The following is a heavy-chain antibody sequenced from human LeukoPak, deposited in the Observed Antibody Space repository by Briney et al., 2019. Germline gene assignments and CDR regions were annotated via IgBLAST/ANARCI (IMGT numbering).Heavy chain of an antibody. Sequence: SETLSLTCTVSGYSISSGYYWGWIRQTPGKGLEWIGNIYHSGSTYYNPSLKSRVTISVDTSKNQFSLKLSSVTAADTAVYCCARDPSSGEDYWGQGTLVTVSS. CDR1: GYSISSGYY. CDR3: ARDPSSGEDY. CDR2: IYHSGST. D-gene: IGHD3-22*01. V-gene: IGHV4-38-2*02. J-gene: IGHJ4*02.